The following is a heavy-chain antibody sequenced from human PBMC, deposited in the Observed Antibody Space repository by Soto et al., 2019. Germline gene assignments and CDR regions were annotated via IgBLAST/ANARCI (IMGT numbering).Heavy chain of an antibody. CDR2: IIPIFGTA. D-gene: IGHD6-13*01. CDR3: ATTGSSWNYADY. Sequence: SVKVSCKASGGTFSSYAISWVRQAPGQGLEWMGGIIPIFGTANYAQKFQGRVTITADESTSTAYMELSSLRSEDTTVYYCATTGSSWNYADYCGQGTLVTVSS. V-gene: IGHV1-69*13. CDR1: GGTFSSYA. J-gene: IGHJ4*02.